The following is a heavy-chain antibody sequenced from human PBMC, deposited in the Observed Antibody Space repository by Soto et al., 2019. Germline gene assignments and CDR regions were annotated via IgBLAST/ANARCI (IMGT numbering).Heavy chain of an antibody. D-gene: IGHD3-22*01. CDR1: GDSISNSLFY. CDR2: IYHTGNA. CDR3: ARDFFDSSDYTTNWFDP. V-gene: IGHV4-39*01. Sequence: SETLSLTCSVSGDSISNSLFYWAWLRQPPGEGLEWIGSIYHTGNAYYNPSLKSRVTISVDTSKNQFSLKLTSVTAADAALYYCARDFFDSSDYTTNWFDPWGQGTLVTVSS. J-gene: IGHJ5*02.